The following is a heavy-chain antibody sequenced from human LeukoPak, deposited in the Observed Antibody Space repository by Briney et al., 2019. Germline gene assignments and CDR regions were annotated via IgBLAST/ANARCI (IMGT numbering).Heavy chain of an antibody. V-gene: IGHV4-34*01. J-gene: IGHJ3*02. CDR1: GGSFSGYY. Sequence: SETLSLTCAVYGGSFSGYYWSWIRQPPGKGLEWIGEISHSGSTNYNPSLKSRVTISVDTSKNQFSLKLSSVTAADTAVYYCARGSLWWLRRDAFDIWGQGTMVTVSS. CDR3: ARGSLWWLRRDAFDI. D-gene: IGHD5-12*01. CDR2: ISHSGST.